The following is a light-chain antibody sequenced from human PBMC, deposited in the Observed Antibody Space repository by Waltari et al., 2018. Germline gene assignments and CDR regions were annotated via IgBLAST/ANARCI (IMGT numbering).Light chain of an antibody. J-gene: IGKJ1*01. CDR2: GGS. Sequence: DIQMTQSPSSLSASVGDRVTITGRASQTLSRYLSWYQQKPGKAPKFLIYGGSTLQSGVPARFSGSGSGTEFTLTIYSLQPEDFATYYCLQTYIFPWTFGQGTMVE. V-gene: IGKV1-39*01. CDR1: QTLSRY. CDR3: LQTYIFPWT.